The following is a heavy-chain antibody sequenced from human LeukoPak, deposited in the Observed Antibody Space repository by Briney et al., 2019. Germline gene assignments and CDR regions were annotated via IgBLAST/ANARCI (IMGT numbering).Heavy chain of an antibody. Sequence: PSETLSLTCTVSGGSISSGGYYWSWIRQPPGKGLEWIGYIYYSGSTNYNPSLKSRVTISVDTSKNQFSLKLSSVTAADTAVYYCARDNYGDYVFDYWGQGTLVTVSS. D-gene: IGHD4-17*01. V-gene: IGHV4-61*08. CDR3: ARDNYGDYVFDY. J-gene: IGHJ4*02. CDR1: GGSISSGGYY. CDR2: IYYSGST.